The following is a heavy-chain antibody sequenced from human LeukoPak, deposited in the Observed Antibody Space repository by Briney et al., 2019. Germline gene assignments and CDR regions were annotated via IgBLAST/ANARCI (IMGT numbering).Heavy chain of an antibody. Sequence: ASVKVSCKASGYTFTGYYMHWVRQAPGQGLEWMGWINPNSGGTKYAQKFQGRVTMTRDTSISTAYIELSRLRSDDTAVYYCARTYYYGSGSYLYFDYWGQGTLVTVSS. CDR1: GYTFTGYY. CDR3: ARTYYYGSGSYLYFDY. J-gene: IGHJ4*02. D-gene: IGHD3-10*01. CDR2: INPNSGGT. V-gene: IGHV1-2*02.